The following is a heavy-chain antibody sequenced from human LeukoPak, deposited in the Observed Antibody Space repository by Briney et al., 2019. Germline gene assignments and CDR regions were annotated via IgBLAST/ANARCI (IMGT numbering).Heavy chain of an antibody. CDR2: IYPGDSDT. V-gene: IGHV5-51*01. CDR1: GYSFTSYW. D-gene: IGHD4-17*01. Sequence: GESLRISCKGSGYSFTSYWIGWVRQMPGNGLEWMGIIYPGDSDTRYSPSFQGQVTISADKSIRTAYLQWSSLKASDTAIYYCERHHDYGDYGCFDYWGQGTLVTVSS. CDR3: ERHHDYGDYGCFDY. J-gene: IGHJ4*02.